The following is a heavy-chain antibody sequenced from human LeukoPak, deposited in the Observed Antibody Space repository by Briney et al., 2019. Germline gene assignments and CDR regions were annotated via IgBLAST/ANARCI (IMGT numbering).Heavy chain of an antibody. CDR3: ARGMGRYSGYELGFDY. Sequence: GGSLRLSCAASGFTFSSYEMNWVRQAPGKGLEWVSYISSSGSTIYYADSVKGRFTISRDNAKNSLYLQMNSLRAEDTAVYYCARGMGRYSGYELGFDYWGQGTLVTVSS. D-gene: IGHD5-12*01. V-gene: IGHV3-48*03. CDR1: GFTFSSYE. J-gene: IGHJ4*02. CDR2: ISSSGSTI.